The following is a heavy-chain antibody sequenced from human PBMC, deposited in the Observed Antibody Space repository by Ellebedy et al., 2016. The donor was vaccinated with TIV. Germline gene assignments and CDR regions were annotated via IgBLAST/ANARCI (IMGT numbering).Heavy chain of an antibody. Sequence: ASVKVSXXASGYTFSGYYMHWARQAPGQGLEWMGWINPNSGGTKYAQKFQGWVTMTRDTSISTAYMELSRLRSDDTAVYYCARGGYCSGGSCFHFDYWGQGTLVTVSS. D-gene: IGHD2-15*01. CDR1: GYTFSGYY. CDR3: ARGGYCSGGSCFHFDY. CDR2: INPNSGGT. V-gene: IGHV1-2*04. J-gene: IGHJ4*02.